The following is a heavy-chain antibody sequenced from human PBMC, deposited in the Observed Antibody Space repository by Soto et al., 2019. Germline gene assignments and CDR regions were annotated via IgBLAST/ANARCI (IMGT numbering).Heavy chain of an antibody. CDR1: GVTVSSNY. D-gene: IGHD1-1*01. CDR3: ARDPRGTREPNYGMDV. Sequence: GSLKLSCASSGVTVSSNYMSWVRQAPGKGLEWVSVIYSGGSTYYADSVKGRFTISRDNSKNTLYLQMNSLRAEDTAVYYCARDPRGTREPNYGMDVWGQGTTVTVSS. V-gene: IGHV3-53*01. J-gene: IGHJ6*01. CDR2: IYSGGST.